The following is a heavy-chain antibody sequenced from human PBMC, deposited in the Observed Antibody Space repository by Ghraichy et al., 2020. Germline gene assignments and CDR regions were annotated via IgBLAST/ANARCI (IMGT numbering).Heavy chain of an antibody. CDR3: ARSEGWGQYWVYYYYYYMDV. V-gene: IGHV1-8*01. D-gene: IGHD2-8*02. CDR2: MNPNSGNT. Sequence: ATVKVSCKASGYTFTSYDINWVRQATGQGLEWMGWMNPNSGNTGYAQKFQGRVTMTRNTSISTAYMELSSLRSEDTAVYYCARSEGWGQYWVYYYYYYMDVWGKGTTVTVSS. J-gene: IGHJ6*03. CDR1: GYTFTSYD.